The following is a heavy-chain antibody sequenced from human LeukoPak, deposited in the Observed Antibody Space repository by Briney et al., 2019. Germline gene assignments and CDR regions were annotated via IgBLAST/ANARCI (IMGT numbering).Heavy chain of an antibody. CDR3: ARRRGYAYYDCSGYYDY. J-gene: IGHJ4*02. Sequence: GESLKISCKGSGYSFTSYWIGWVRQMPGKGLEWMGIIYPGDSDTRYSPSFQGQVTISADKSISTAYLQWSSLKASDTAMYYCARRRGYAYYDCSGYYDYWGQGTLVTVSS. CDR1: GYSFTSYW. V-gene: IGHV5-51*01. CDR2: IYPGDSDT. D-gene: IGHD3-22*01.